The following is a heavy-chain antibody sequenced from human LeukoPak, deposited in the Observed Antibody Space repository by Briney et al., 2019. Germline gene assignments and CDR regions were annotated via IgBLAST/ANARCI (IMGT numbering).Heavy chain of an antibody. CDR2: IKQDGSEK. D-gene: IGHD5-12*01. V-gene: IGHV3-7*01. CDR1: GFTFSSYA. CDR3: AGGRGYSDH. Sequence: GGSLRLSCAASGFTFSSYAMSWVRQAPGKGLEWVANIKQDGSEKYYVDSVKGRFTISRDNAKNSLYLQMNSLRAEDTAVYYCAGGRGYSDHWGQGTLVTVSS. J-gene: IGHJ4*02.